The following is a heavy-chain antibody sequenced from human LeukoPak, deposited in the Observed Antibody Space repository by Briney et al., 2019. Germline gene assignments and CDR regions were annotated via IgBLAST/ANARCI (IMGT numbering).Heavy chain of an antibody. CDR2: ISSSGSTI. V-gene: IGHV3-11*01. CDR3: ASPYGDPVGGTYYFDY. J-gene: IGHJ4*02. D-gene: IGHD4-17*01. Sequence: GGSLRLSCAASGFTFSDYYMSWIRQAPGKGLEWVSYISSSGSTIYYADSVKGRFTISRDNAKNSLYPQMNSLRAEDTAVYYCASPYGDPVGGTYYFDYWGQGTLVTVSS. CDR1: GFTFSDYY.